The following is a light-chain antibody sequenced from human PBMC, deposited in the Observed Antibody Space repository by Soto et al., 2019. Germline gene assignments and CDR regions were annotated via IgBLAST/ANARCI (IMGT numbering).Light chain of an antibody. CDR3: QQRSQWPWT. CDR2: DAS. Sequence: EVVMTQSPATLSVSPGERATLSCRASQSVFSSLAWYQQKPGQAPRLLIYDASNRATGIAARFSGGGSGTDFTLTISSPEPEDFAVYYCQQRSQWPWTFGQGTKV. J-gene: IGKJ1*01. V-gene: IGKV3-11*01. CDR1: QSVFSS.